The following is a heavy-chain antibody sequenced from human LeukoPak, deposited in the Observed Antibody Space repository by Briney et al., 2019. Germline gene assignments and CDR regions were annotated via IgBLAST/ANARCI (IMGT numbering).Heavy chain of an antibody. CDR2: IHNSGST. CDR1: GGSVSSGSYY. CDR3: ATTPYYYGSGRPN. D-gene: IGHD3-10*01. J-gene: IGHJ4*02. V-gene: IGHV4-61*01. Sequence: PSETLSLTCTVSGGSVSSGSYYWSWIRQPPGKGLEWIGYIHNSGSTNYNPSLKSRVTISVDTPKNQFSLKLNSVTAADTAIYYCATTPYYYGSGRPNWGQGTLVTVSS.